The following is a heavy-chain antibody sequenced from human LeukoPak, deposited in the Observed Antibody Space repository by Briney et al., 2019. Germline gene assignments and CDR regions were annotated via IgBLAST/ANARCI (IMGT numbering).Heavy chain of an antibody. J-gene: IGHJ6*03. CDR2: INHSGST. Sequence: PSETLSLTCAVYGGSFSGYYWSWIRQPPGKGLEWIGEINHSGSTNYNPSLKSRVTISVDTSTNQFSLKLSSVTAADTAVYYCARVSCSGGSCYSPYYYYYYMDVWGKGTTVTVSS. V-gene: IGHV4-34*01. D-gene: IGHD2-15*01. CDR3: ARVSCSGGSCYSPYYYYYYMDV. CDR1: GGSFSGYY.